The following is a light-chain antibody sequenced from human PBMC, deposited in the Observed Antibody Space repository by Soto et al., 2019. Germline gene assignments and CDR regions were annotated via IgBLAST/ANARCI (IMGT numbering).Light chain of an antibody. CDR1: QSVSSN. CDR3: QQYNNWPWT. J-gene: IGKJ1*01. CDR2: GAS. V-gene: IGKV3-15*01. Sequence: EKAMTQSPATLSVSPGERATLSCRASQSVSSNLAWYQLKPGQAPRPLIYGASTRATGIPARFSGSGSGTEFTLTISSLQSEDFAVYYCQQYNNWPWTFGQGTKVEIK.